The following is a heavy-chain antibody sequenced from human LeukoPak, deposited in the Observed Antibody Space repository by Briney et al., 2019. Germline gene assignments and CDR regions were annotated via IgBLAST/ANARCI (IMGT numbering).Heavy chain of an antibody. J-gene: IGHJ4*02. V-gene: IGHV3-30*02. Sequence: GGSLRLSCAASGFTFSSFGIHWVRQAPGKGLEWVAFIRYDGSNKYYADSVKGRFTISRDNPKNTLYLQMNSLRAEDTAVYYCVREGLECSGSSCQRAAFDYWGQGTLVTVSS. CDR1: GFTFSSFG. D-gene: IGHD2-2*01. CDR2: IRYDGSNK. CDR3: VREGLECSGSSCQRAAFDY.